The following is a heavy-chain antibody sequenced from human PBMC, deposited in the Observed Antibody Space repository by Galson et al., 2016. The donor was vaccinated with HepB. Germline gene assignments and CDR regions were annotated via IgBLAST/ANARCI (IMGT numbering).Heavy chain of an antibody. CDR2: LSTYNGDT. V-gene: IGHV1-18*01. D-gene: IGHD3-9*01. CDR3: ARDHDRGPYYCMDV. CDR1: GYTFTSYG. Sequence: SVKVSCKASGYTFTSYGFTWVRQAPGQGLEWMGWLSTYNGDTNYAQKLQGRVTMTTDTSTSTAYMELRSLRSDDTAVYYCARDHDRGPYYCMDVWGQGTTVTVSS. J-gene: IGHJ6*02.